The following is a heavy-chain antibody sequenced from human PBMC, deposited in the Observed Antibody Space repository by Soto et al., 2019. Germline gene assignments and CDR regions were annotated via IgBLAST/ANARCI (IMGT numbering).Heavy chain of an antibody. Sequence: QVQLQQWGAGLLKPSETLSLTCAVYGGSFSGYYWSWIRQPPGKGLEWIGEINHSGRTNYNPSLKSRVTLSVDKSKNQCSLKLSSVTAADTAVYYCARRVGGFDPWGQGTLVTVSS. CDR3: ARRVGGFDP. CDR1: GGSFSGYY. V-gene: IGHV4-34*01. D-gene: IGHD3-10*01. J-gene: IGHJ5*02. CDR2: INHSGRT.